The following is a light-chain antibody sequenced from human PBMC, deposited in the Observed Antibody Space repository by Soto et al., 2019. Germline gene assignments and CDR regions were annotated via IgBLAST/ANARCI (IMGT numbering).Light chain of an antibody. Sequence: EIVLTQSPATLSLSPGERATLSCRASQSVSSYLAWYQQKPGQAPRLLIYDASNRATGIPARFSGSGSGTDFTLTISSLEPEDFAVYYCQQRSNWPFTFGRGTEVDIK. CDR3: QQRSNWPFT. J-gene: IGKJ4*01. V-gene: IGKV3-11*01. CDR2: DAS. CDR1: QSVSSY.